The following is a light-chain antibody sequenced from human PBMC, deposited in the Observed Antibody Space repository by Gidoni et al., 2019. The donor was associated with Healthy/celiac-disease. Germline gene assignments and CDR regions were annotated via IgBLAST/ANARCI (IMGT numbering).Light chain of an antibody. CDR3: QQYNSYSSFT. V-gene: IGKV1-5*03. CDR1: QSISSW. CDR2: KAS. J-gene: IGKJ3*01. Sequence: DIQMTQSPSTLSASVGDRVTIPCRASQSISSWFAWYQQKPGKAPKLLIYKASSLESGVPSRFSGSGSGTEFTLTISSLQPDDFATYYCQQYNSYSSFTFGPGTKVDIK.